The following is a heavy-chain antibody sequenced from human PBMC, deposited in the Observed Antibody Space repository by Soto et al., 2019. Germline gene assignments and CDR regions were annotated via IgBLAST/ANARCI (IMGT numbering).Heavy chain of an antibody. CDR1: GSTVPCSY. CDR3: ARSYYDFWSGYSGGYYYGMDG. J-gene: IGHJ6*02. D-gene: IGHD3-3*01. CDR2: INPNSGGT. V-gene: IGHV1-2*04. Sequence: ASVKLSWTSSGSTVPCSYMHWVRQAPGQLLEWMGWINPNSGGTNYAQKFQGWVTMTRDTSISTAYMELSRLRSDDTAVYYCARSYYDFWSGYSGGYYYGMDGWGQGTTVTVSS.